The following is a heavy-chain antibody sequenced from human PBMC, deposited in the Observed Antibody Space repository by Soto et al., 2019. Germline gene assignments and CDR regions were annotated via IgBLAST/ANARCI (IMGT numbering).Heavy chain of an antibody. CDR1: GFIFSSYA. D-gene: IGHD5-18*01. CDR3: ARVVSPTAMVTSRYYYYYMDV. V-gene: IGHV3-64*01. J-gene: IGHJ6*03. Sequence: EVQLVESGGGLVQPGGSLRLSCAASGFIFSSYAMHWVRQAPGKGLEYVSAINNNGGSTYYANSVKGRFTISRDNSKNTLYLQRGSLRTEDMAVYYCARVVSPTAMVTSRYYYYYMDVWGKGTTVTVSS. CDR2: INNNGGST.